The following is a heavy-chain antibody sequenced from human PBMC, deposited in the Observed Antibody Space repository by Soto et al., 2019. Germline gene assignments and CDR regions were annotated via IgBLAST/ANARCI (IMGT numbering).Heavy chain of an antibody. D-gene: IGHD3-16*02. CDR1: GYTLTELS. CDR2: FDPEDGET. J-gene: IGHJ4*02. V-gene: IGHV1-24*01. Sequence: ASVKVSCKVSGYTLTELSMHWVRQAPGKGLEWMGGFDPEDGETIYAQKFQGRVTMTEDTSTDTAYMELSSLRSADTAVYYCAIGAQLRLGELSSDSFDYWGQGTLVTVSS. CDR3: AIGAQLRLGELSSDSFDY.